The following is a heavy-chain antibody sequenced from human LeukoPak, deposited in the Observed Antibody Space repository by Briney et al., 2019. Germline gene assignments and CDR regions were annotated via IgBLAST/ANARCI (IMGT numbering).Heavy chain of an antibody. V-gene: IGHV1-18*01. Sequence: ASVKVSCKASGYTFTSYAMHWVRQAPGQGLEWMGWISAYNGNTNYAQKLQGRVTMTTDTSTSTAYMELRSLRSDDTAVYYCARVDTRVGFDPWGQGTLVTVSS. CDR2: ISAYNGNT. J-gene: IGHJ5*02. D-gene: IGHD5-18*01. CDR1: GYTFTSYA. CDR3: ARVDTRVGFDP.